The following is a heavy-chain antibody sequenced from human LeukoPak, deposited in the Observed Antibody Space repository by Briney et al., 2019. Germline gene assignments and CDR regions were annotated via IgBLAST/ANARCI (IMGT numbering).Heavy chain of an antibody. D-gene: IGHD5-18*01. V-gene: IGHV3-30*04. J-gene: IGHJ4*02. Sequence: PGGSLRLSCAASGFDFRSYAMHWVRQAPGKWLEWVSLISYHGTNTYYADSVKGRFTISRDNSKNTVLLQMTSLRVEDTAVYYCARDGANTYGRAFDFWGQGMQVTVSS. CDR2: ISYHGTNT. CDR3: ARDGANTYGRAFDF. CDR1: GFDFRSYA.